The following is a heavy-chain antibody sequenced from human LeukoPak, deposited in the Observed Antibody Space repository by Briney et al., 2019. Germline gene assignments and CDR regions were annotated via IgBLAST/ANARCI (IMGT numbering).Heavy chain of an antibody. CDR1: GGSISSCY. J-gene: IGHJ4*02. CDR3: AATYYYDSSGYYYVVDY. Sequence: SETLSLTCTVSGGSISSCYWSWIRQPPGKGLEWIGYIYYSGSTNYNPSLKSRVTISVDTSKNQFSLKLSSVTAADTAVYYCAATYYYDSSGYYYVVDYWGQGTLVTVSS. D-gene: IGHD3-22*01. CDR2: IYYSGST. V-gene: IGHV4-59*01.